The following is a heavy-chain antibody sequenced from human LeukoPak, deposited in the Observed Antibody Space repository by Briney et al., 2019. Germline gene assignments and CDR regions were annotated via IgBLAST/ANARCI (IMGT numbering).Heavy chain of an antibody. CDR3: AKDWASGFGELLLDY. CDR2: ISGSGDST. CDR1: GFTFSSYA. D-gene: IGHD3-10*01. J-gene: IGHJ4*02. Sequence: GGSLRLSCAASGFTFSSYAMSWVRQAPGKGLDWISTISGSGDSTFDADSVKGRFTISRDNSQNTLYLQLNSLRADDTAVYYCAKDWASGFGELLLDYWGQGTLVTVSS. V-gene: IGHV3-23*01.